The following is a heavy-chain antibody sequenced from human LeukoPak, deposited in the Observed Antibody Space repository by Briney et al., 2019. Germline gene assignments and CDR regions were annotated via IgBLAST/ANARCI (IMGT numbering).Heavy chain of an antibody. CDR3: ARDRVVPAAYYFDY. CDR2: ISSSGSTI. J-gene: IGHJ4*02. CDR1: GFTFSDYY. Sequence: GGSLRLSCAASGFTFSDYYMSWIRQAPGKGLEWVSYISSSGSTIYYADSVKGRFTISRDNAKNSLYLQMNSLRAEDTAVYYCARDRVVPAAYYFDYWGQGTLVTVSS. D-gene: IGHD2-2*01. V-gene: IGHV3-11*04.